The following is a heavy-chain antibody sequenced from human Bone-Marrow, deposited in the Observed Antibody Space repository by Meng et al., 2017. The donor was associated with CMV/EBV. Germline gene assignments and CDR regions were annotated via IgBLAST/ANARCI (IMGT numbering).Heavy chain of an antibody. V-gene: IGHV3-21*01. CDR3: ARDRGAVAAYGMYV. CDR2: IRSSSSYI. Sequence: GGSLRLSCAASGFTFSSYSMNWVRQAPGKGLEWVSSIRSSSSYIYYADSVKGRFTISRDNAKNSLYLQMNSLRAEDTAVYYCARDRGAVAAYGMYVWGQGTTVTVSS. D-gene: IGHD6-19*01. CDR1: GFTFSSYS. J-gene: IGHJ6*02.